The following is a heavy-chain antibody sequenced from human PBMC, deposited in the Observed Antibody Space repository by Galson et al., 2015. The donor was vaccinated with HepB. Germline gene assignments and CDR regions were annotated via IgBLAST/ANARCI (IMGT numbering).Heavy chain of an antibody. CDR2: ISSSSSYI. Sequence: SLRLSCAASGFTFSSYSMNWVRQAPGKGLEWVSSISSSSSYIYYADSVKGRFTISRDNAKNSLYLQMNSLRAEDTAVYYCASSRWRVVVPAAIDYWGQGTLVTVSS. J-gene: IGHJ4*02. CDR3: ASSRWRVVVPAAIDY. V-gene: IGHV3-21*01. D-gene: IGHD2-2*01. CDR1: GFTFSSYS.